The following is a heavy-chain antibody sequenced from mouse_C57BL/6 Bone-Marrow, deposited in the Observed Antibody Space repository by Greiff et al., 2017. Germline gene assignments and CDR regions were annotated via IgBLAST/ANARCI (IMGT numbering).Heavy chain of an antibody. CDR3: ARVPIYYYGSSYAGYAMDY. J-gene: IGHJ4*01. CDR1: GYSITSGYY. V-gene: IGHV3-6*01. D-gene: IGHD1-1*01. CDR2: ISYDGSN. Sequence: VQLKESGPGLVKPSQSLSLTCSVTGYSITSGYYWNWIRQFPGNKLEWMGYISYDGSNNYNPSLKNRISITRDTSKNQFFLKLNSVTTEDTATYYWARVPIYYYGSSYAGYAMDYWGQGTSVTVSS.